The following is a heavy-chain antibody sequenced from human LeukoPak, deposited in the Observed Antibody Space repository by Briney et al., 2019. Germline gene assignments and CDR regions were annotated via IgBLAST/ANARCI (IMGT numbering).Heavy chain of an antibody. V-gene: IGHV4-39*07. J-gene: IGHJ3*02. CDR1: GGSISSSSYY. D-gene: IGHD3-16*02. CDR3: ARDLNRGYPHAFDI. CDR2: IYYSGST. Sequence: PSETLSLTCTVSGGSISSSSYYWGWIRQPPGKGLEWIGSIYYSGSTYYNPSLKSRVTISVDTSKNQFSLKLSSVTAADTAVYYCARDLNRGYPHAFDIWGQGTMVTVSS.